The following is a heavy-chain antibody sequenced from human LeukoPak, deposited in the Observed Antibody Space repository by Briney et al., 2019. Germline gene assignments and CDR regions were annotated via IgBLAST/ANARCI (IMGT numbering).Heavy chain of an antibody. V-gene: IGHV1-69*04. CDR1: GGTFSSYA. Sequence: SVKVSCKASGGTFSSYAINWVRQAPGQGLEWMGRIIPILGIANYAQKFQGRVTITADKSTSTAYMELSSLRSEDTAVYYCRTDRYGDYGDYIDYWGQGTLVTVSS. J-gene: IGHJ4*02. CDR2: IIPILGIA. D-gene: IGHD4-17*01. CDR3: RTDRYGDYGDYIDY.